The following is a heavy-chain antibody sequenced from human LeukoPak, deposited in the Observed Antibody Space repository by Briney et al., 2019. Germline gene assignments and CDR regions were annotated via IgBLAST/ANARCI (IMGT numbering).Heavy chain of an antibody. D-gene: IGHD6-13*01. Sequence: PSGTLSLTCAVSGGSISSSNWWSWVRQPPGKGLEWIGEIYHSGSTNYNPSLKSRVTISVDKSKNQFSLKLSSVTAADTAVYYCARAGIAAAGTFDYWGQGTLVTVSS. V-gene: IGHV4-4*02. CDR1: GGSISSSNW. CDR3: ARAGIAAAGTFDY. J-gene: IGHJ4*02. CDR2: IYHSGST.